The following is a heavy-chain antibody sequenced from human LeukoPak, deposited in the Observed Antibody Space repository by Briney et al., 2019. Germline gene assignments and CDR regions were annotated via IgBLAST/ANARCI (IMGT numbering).Heavy chain of an antibody. V-gene: IGHV4-34*01. CDR1: GGSFSGYY. Sequence: SETLSLTCAVYGGSFSGYYWSWIRQPPGKGLEWIGEINHSGSTNYNPSLKSRVTISVDTSKNQFSLKLSSVTAADTAVYYCAREKEQWLVLRRGRVYGMDVWGQGTTVTVSS. CDR3: AREKEQWLVLRRGRVYGMDV. J-gene: IGHJ6*02. CDR2: INHSGST. D-gene: IGHD6-19*01.